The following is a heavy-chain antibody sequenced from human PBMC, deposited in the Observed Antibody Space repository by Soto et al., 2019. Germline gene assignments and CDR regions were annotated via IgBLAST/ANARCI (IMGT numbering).Heavy chain of an antibody. CDR2: IYYSGST. CDR1: DGCIRSYY. Sequence: SETLSLTCTVSDGCIRSYYWSWILQPPGKGLEWIGYIYYSGSTNYNPYLKSRVTISVDTSKNQFSLKLSSVTAADTAVYYCERGNYYGSGSLFDYWGQGTLVTVSS. CDR3: ERGNYYGSGSLFDY. J-gene: IGHJ4*02. D-gene: IGHD3-10*01. V-gene: IGHV4-59*01.